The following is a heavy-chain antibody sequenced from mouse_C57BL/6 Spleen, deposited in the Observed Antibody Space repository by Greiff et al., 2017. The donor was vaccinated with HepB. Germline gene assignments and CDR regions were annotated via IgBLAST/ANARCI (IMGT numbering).Heavy chain of an antibody. CDR3: ARGTGTGLAY. V-gene: IGHV1-59*01. CDR1: GYTFTSYW. Sequence: QVQLQQPGAELVRPGTSVKLSCKASGYTFTSYWMHWVKQRPGQGLEWIGVIDPSDSYTNYNQKFKGKATLTVDTSSSTAYMQLSSLTSEDSAVYYCARGTGTGLAYWGQGTLVTVSA. J-gene: IGHJ3*01. D-gene: IGHD4-1*01. CDR2: IDPSDSYT.